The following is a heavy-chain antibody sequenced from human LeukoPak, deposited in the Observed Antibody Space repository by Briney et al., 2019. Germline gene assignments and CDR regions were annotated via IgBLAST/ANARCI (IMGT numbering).Heavy chain of an antibody. J-gene: IGHJ4*02. Sequence: SETLSLTCAVYGGSFSGCYWSWIRQPPGKGLEWIGEINHSGSTNYNPSLKSRVTISVDTSKNQFSLKLSSVTAADTAVYYCARGPPWYSSGWYYFDYWGQGTLVTVSS. V-gene: IGHV4-34*01. CDR1: GGSFSGCY. CDR2: INHSGST. D-gene: IGHD6-19*01. CDR3: ARGPPWYSSGWYYFDY.